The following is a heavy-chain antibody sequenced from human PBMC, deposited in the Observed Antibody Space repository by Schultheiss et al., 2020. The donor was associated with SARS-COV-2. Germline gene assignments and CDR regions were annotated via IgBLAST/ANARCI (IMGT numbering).Heavy chain of an antibody. D-gene: IGHD4-17*01. Sequence: SGPTLVKPTQTLTLTCTFSGFSLSTSGMCVSWIRQPPGKALEWLALIYWDDDKRYSPSLRSRLTITKDTSKSQVVLTMTNMDPVDTATYYCARDGGPYGDYAFDYWGQGTLVTVSS. CDR2: IYWDDDK. V-gene: IGHV2-5*08. J-gene: IGHJ4*02. CDR1: GFSLSTSGMC. CDR3: ARDGGPYGDYAFDY.